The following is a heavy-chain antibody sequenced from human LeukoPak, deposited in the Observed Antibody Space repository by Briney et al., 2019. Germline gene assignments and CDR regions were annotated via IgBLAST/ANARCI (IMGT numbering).Heavy chain of an antibody. V-gene: IGHV4-39*01. CDR1: GGSISSSSYY. CDR2: IYYSGST. Sequence: SETLSLTCTVSGGSISSSSYYWGWIRQPPGKGLEWIGSIYYSGSTYYNPSLKSRITISVDTSKNQFSLKPSSVTAADTAVYYCARSDVDIVAKWGMDVWGQGTTVTVSS. D-gene: IGHD5-12*01. J-gene: IGHJ6*02. CDR3: ARSDVDIVAKWGMDV.